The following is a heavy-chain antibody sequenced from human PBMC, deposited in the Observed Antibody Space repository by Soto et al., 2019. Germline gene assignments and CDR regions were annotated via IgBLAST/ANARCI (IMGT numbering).Heavy chain of an antibody. J-gene: IGHJ5*02. D-gene: IGHD3-22*01. CDR2: IFHSGST. CDR1: GGSISDSDW. Sequence: QVQLQESGPGLVKPSGTLSLTCVVSGGSISDSDWWSWVRQPPGKGLEWIGEIFHSGSTNYNPSLKSRVTMAVDKSKNQLSLKLNSVTAADTAVYFCARDATFDSRGYYYVSWFDLWGQGTPVTVSS. CDR3: ARDATFDSRGYYYVSWFDL. V-gene: IGHV4-4*02.